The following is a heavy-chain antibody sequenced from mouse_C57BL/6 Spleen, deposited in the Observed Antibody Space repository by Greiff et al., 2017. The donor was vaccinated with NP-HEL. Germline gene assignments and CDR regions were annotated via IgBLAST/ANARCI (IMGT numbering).Heavy chain of an antibody. J-gene: IGHJ3*01. V-gene: IGHV3-6*01. Sequence: EVQLQESGPGLVKPSQSLSLTCSVTGYSITSGYYWNWIRQFPGNKLEWMGYISYDGSNNYNPSLKNRISITRDTSKNQFFLKLNSVTTEDTATYYCARRYYDYDVAWFAYWGQGTLVTVSA. D-gene: IGHD2-4*01. CDR1: GYSITSGYY. CDR3: ARRYYDYDVAWFAY. CDR2: ISYDGSN.